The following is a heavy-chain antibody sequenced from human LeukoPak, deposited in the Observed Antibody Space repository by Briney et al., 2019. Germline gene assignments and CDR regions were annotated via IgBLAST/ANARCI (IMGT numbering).Heavy chain of an antibody. CDR2: IYTSGST. CDR3: AREGSYRPLDY. V-gene: IGHV4-4*07. J-gene: IGHJ4*02. Sequence: SETLSLTCTVSGGSISSYYWSWIRQPAGKGLEWIGRIYTSGSTNYHPSLMSRVTMSVDTSKNQFSLNLSSVTVADTAVYYCAREGSYRPLDYWGQGTLVTVSS. CDR1: GGSISSYY. D-gene: IGHD1-26*01.